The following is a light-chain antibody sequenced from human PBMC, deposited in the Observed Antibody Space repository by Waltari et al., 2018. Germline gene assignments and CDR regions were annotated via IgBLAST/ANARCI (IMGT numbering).Light chain of an antibody. CDR2: DVN. Sequence: QSALTQPAFVSGSPEQSITISCPATSRDVGDYNYVSWYQQHPGKAPKLMIYDVNKRPSGVSNRFSGSKSANAASLTISGLQAEDEADYYCSSYVNSSTVFGGGTHLTVL. J-gene: IGLJ7*01. CDR3: SSYVNSSTV. CDR1: SRDVGDYNY. V-gene: IGLV2-14*01.